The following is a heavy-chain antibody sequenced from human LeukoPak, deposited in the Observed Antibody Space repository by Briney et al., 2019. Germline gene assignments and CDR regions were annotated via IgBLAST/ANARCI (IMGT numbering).Heavy chain of an antibody. D-gene: IGHD2-21*02. CDR2: IYSGGST. J-gene: IGHJ3*02. Sequence: GGSLRLSCAASGFTVSSNYMSWVRQAPGKGLEWVSVIYSGGSTYYADSVKGRFTISRDNSKNTLYLQMNSLRAEDTAVYYCASGSDCGGDCYIYAFDIWAKGQWSPSLQ. V-gene: IGHV3-66*01. CDR1: GFTVSSNY. CDR3: ASGSDCGGDCYIYAFDI.